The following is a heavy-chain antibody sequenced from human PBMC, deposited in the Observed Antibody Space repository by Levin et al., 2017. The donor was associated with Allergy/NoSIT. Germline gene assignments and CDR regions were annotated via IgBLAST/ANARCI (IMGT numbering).Heavy chain of an antibody. D-gene: IGHD3-22*01. J-gene: IGHJ4*02. CDR1: GFTFKSYA. Sequence: GGSLRLSCAASGFTFKSYAMHWFRQAPGKGLEWVAVISYDGTTTYYADSVKGRFTISRDSSKNTLYVQMNSLRPEDTAVYYCARADSSAYPDYLGQGTLVTVSS. CDR3: ARADSSAYPDY. CDR2: ISYDGTTT. V-gene: IGHV3-30*04.